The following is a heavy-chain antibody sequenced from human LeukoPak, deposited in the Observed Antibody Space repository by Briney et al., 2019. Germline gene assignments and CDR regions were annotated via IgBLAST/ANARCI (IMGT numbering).Heavy chain of an antibody. CDR2: ITPIFGTA. CDR3: ARRGTNYYDSSGYPPFDI. D-gene: IGHD3-22*01. J-gene: IGHJ3*02. CDR1: GGTFSSYA. V-gene: IGHV1-69*13. Sequence: SVKVSCKASGGTFSSYAISWVRQAPGQGLEWMGGITPIFGTANYAQKFQGRVTITADESTSTAYMELSSLRSEDTAVYYCARRGTNYYDSSGYPPFDIWGQGTMVTVSS.